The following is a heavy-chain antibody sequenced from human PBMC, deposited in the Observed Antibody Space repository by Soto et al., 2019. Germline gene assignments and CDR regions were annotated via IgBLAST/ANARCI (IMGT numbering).Heavy chain of an antibody. CDR3: ARSVVPAATYYDFWSGYFPTVYYGMDV. CDR2: ISSSGSTI. CDR1: GFTFRSYE. Sequence: PGGSLRLSCAASGFTFRSYEMNWVRQAPGKGLEWVSYISSSGSTIYYADSVKGRFTISRDNAKSSLYLQMNSLRAEDTAVYYCARSVVPAATYYDFWSGYFPTVYYGMDVWGQGTTVTVSS. V-gene: IGHV3-48*03. D-gene: IGHD3-3*01. J-gene: IGHJ6*02.